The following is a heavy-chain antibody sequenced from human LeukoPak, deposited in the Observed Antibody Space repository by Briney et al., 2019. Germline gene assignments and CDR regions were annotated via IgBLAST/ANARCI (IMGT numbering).Heavy chain of an antibody. J-gene: IGHJ4*02. CDR2: IYTSGST. CDR1: GGSISSGSYY. D-gene: IGHD2-2*02. Sequence: SQTLSLTCTVSGGSISSGSYYWSWTRQPAGKGLEWIGRIYTSGSTNNNPSLKNRVTISIDTSRNQFSLNLSSVTAADTAVYYCAREVGYCSTTTCYTARLFDYWGQGTLVTVSS. V-gene: IGHV4-61*02. CDR3: AREVGYCSTTTCYTARLFDY.